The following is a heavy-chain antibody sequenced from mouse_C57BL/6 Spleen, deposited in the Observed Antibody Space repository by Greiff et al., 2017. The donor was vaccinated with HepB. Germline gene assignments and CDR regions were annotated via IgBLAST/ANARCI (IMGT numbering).Heavy chain of an antibody. V-gene: IGHV5-17*01. CDR2: ISSGSSTI. CDR1: GFTFSDYG. Sequence: EVQLVESGGGLVKPGGSLKLSCAASGFTFSDYGMHWVRQAPEKGLEWVAYISSGSSTIYYADTVKGRFTIARDNAKNTLFLQMTSLRSEDTAMYYCARDGYSYFDYWGQGTTLTVSS. CDR3: ARDGYSYFDY. J-gene: IGHJ2*01. D-gene: IGHD2-3*01.